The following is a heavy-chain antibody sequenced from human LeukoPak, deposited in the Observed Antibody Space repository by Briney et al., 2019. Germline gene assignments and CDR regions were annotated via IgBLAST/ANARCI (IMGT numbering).Heavy chain of an antibody. CDR1: GFTFRSYS. D-gene: IGHD6-13*01. J-gene: IGHJ1*01. V-gene: IGHV3-21*01. Sequence: GGSLRLSCAASGFTFRSYSMNWVRQAPGKGLEWVSSISSSSNYIYYADSVRGRFTASRDNAKNSLYLQMNRLRAEDTAVYYCATYSSTWEYFQHWGQGTLITVSS. CDR3: ATYSSTWEYFQH. CDR2: ISSSSNYI.